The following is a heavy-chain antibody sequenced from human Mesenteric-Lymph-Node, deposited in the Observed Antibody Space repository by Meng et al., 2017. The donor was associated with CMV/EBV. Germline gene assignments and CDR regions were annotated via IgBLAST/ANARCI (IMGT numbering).Heavy chain of an antibody. CDR3: ARGHPVYSGSYFSH. CDR2: IYYRGST. D-gene: IGHD1-26*01. CDR1: GASINSGGYD. Sequence: SGASINSGGYDWSWIRQHPGKGLEWIGYIYYRGSTYYNPSLKSRVSISVDTSENQFSLKLSSVTAADTAVYYCARGHPVYSGSYFSHWGQGTLVTVSS. J-gene: IGHJ4*02. V-gene: IGHV4-31*02.